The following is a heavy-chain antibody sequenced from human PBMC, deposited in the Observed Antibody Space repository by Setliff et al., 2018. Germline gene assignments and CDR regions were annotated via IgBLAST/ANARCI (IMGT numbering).Heavy chain of an antibody. CDR1: GGSFSGYY. CDR2: INHSGST. D-gene: IGHD3-16*02. Sequence: SETLSLTCAVYGGSFSGYYWSWIRQPPGKGLEWIGEINHSGSTNYNPSLKSRVTISVDTSKNQFSLKLSSVTAADAAVYYCARAAKMITFGGVIVMGDYYYYYGMDVWGQGTTVTVSS. CDR3: ARAAKMITFGGVIVMGDYYYYYGMDV. J-gene: IGHJ6*02. V-gene: IGHV4-34*01.